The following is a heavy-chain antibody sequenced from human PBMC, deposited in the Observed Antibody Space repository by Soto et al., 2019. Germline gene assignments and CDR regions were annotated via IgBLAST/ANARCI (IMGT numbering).Heavy chain of an antibody. CDR1: GFTFSDYY. CDR3: ARDFREKYSSSSDWFDP. V-gene: IGHV3-11*01. CDR2: ISSSGSTI. D-gene: IGHD6-6*01. Sequence: GGSLRLSCAASGFTFSDYYMSWIRQAPGKGLEWVSYISSSGSTIYYADSVKGRFTISRDNAKNSLYLQMNSLRAEDTAVYYCARDFREKYSSSSDWFDPWGQGTLVTVSS. J-gene: IGHJ5*02.